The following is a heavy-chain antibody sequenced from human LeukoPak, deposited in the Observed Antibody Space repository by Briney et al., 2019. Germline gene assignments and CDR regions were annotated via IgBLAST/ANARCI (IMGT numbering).Heavy chain of an antibody. CDR2: MSTNNDIT. V-gene: IGHV1-8*01. CDR3: ARPRSAYYDSSGFYI. J-gene: IGHJ4*02. D-gene: IGHD3-22*01. CDR1: GYTFTSYD. Sequence: ASVKVPCKASGYTFTSYDIHWVRQATGRGLEWMGWMSTNNDITGYAQKFQGRVTMTRSTSMSTAYMELSSLRSEDTAVYYCARPRSAYYDSSGFYIWGQGSLVTVSS.